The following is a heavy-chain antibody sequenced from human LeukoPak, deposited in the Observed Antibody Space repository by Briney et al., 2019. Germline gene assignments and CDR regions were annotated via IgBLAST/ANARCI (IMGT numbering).Heavy chain of an antibody. CDR3: AKLEVFRYFNGAFDI. CDR1: GFTFSSYA. D-gene: IGHD3-9*01. Sequence: GGSLRLSCAASGFTFSSYAMSWVRQAPGKGLEWVSAISGSGGSTYYADSVKGRFTISRDNSKNTLYLQMNSLRAEATAVYYCAKLEVFRYFNGAFDIWGQGTVVTVSS. CDR2: ISGSGGST. J-gene: IGHJ3*02. V-gene: IGHV3-23*01.